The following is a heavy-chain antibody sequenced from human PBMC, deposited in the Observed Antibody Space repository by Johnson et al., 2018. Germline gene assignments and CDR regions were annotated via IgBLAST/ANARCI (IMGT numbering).Heavy chain of an antibody. V-gene: IGHV3-23*01. Sequence: VQLQESGRGLVQPGGSLRLFCAASEFTFSRYAMSWVRQASGKGLEWVSLISGSGGSTYYAVSVKGRFTISRDNSKNTLFLQMNSLRVEDSAVYYCAKAREQRGYGSGSYYPDWGQGTLVTVSS. D-gene: IGHD3-10*01. J-gene: IGHJ4*02. CDR3: AKAREQRGYGSGSYYPD. CDR1: EFTFSRYA. CDR2: ISGSGGST.